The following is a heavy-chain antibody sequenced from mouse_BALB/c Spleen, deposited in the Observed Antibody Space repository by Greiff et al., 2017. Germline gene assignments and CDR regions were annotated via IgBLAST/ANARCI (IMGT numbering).Heavy chain of an antibody. J-gene: IGHJ4*01. V-gene: IGHV5-6-3*01. CDR3: ARERAMDY. Sequence: EVQVVESGGGLVQPGGSLKLSCAASGFTFSSYGMSWVRQTPDKRLELVATINSNGGSTYYPDSVKGRFTISRDNAKNTLYLQMSSLKSEDTAMYDCARERAMDYWGQGTSVTVSS. CDR1: GFTFSSYG. CDR2: INSNGGST.